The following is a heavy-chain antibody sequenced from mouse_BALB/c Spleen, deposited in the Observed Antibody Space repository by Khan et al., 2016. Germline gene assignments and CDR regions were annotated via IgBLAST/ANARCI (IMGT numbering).Heavy chain of an antibody. CDR1: GFTFSSFG. CDR2: ISSGSSTL. Sequence: EVELVESGGGLVQPGGSRKLSCAASGFTFSSFGMHWVRQAPEKGLAWVAYISSGSSTLYYADTVKGRFTISRDNPPNTLFLQMTNLRTADSAMTYCARTGARNSCSMDSWGQGTSVTVSS. J-gene: IGHJ4*01. V-gene: IGHV5-17*02. CDR3: ARTGARNSCSMDS.